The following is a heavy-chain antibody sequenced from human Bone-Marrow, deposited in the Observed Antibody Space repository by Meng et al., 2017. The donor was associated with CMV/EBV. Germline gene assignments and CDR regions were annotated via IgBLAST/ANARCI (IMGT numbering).Heavy chain of an antibody. CDR2: IIPILGIA. CDR1: GGTFSSYT. Sequence: SVKVSCKASGGTFSSYTISWVRQAPGQGLEWMGRIIPILGIANYAQKFRGRVTMTRDTSISTASMELSSLRSDDTAVYYCARGWGICSGGSCYPRDYYYYGMDVWGQGTTVTVSS. V-gene: IGHV1-69*02. CDR3: ARGWGICSGGSCYPRDYYYYGMDV. J-gene: IGHJ6*02. D-gene: IGHD2-15*01.